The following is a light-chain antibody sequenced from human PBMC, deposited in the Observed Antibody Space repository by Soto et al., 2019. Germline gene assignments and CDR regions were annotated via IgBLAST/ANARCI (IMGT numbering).Light chain of an antibody. CDR3: QQYRTSPIT. Sequence: ETVLTQSPGTLSLSPVERATLSCRASQSITNNYLAWYQQKPGQAPRLLIYGASSRVTGIPDRFSGSGSGTDFTLTISRLEPEDFAVYYCQQYRTSPITFGQGTRLEIK. CDR1: QSITNNY. CDR2: GAS. V-gene: IGKV3-20*01. J-gene: IGKJ5*01.